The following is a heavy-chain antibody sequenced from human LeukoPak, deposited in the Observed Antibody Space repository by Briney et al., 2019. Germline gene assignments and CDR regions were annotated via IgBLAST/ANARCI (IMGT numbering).Heavy chain of an antibody. CDR3: AREHYDFWSGYFGDY. J-gene: IGHJ4*02. CDR1: GFTFSSYS. D-gene: IGHD3-3*01. Sequence: PGGSLRLSCAASGFTFSSYSMNWVRQAPGKGLEWVSYISSSSSTIYYADSVKGRFTISRDNAKNSLYLQMNSLRAEDTAVYYCAREHYDFWSGYFGDYWGQGTLVTVSS. CDR2: ISSSSSTI. V-gene: IGHV3-48*01.